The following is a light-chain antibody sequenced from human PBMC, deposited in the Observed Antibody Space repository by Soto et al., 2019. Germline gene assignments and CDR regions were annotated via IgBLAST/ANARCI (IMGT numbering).Light chain of an antibody. Sequence: QPVLTQPASVSGSPGQSITISCTGTSNDIGGYNLVSWFQQHPGKAPKLMIYDVSNRPSGVSNRFSGSKSGNTASLTISGLQAEDEADYYCTSYSRITTLEVFGGGTKLTVL. V-gene: IGLV2-14*01. CDR1: SNDIGGYNL. CDR3: TSYSRITTLEV. CDR2: DVS. J-gene: IGLJ2*01.